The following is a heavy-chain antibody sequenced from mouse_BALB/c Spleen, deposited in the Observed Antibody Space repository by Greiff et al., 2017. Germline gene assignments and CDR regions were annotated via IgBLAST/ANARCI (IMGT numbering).Heavy chain of an antibody. Sequence: EVQVVESGGGLVQPGGSLKLSCAASGFTFSSYTMSWVRQTPEKRLEWVAYISNGGGSTYYPDTVKGRFTISRDNAKNTLYLQMSSLKSEDTAMYYCARHGDYGYYAMDYWGQGTSVTVSS. J-gene: IGHJ4*01. D-gene: IGHD2-4*01. CDR3: ARHGDYGYYAMDY. CDR1: GFTFSSYT. V-gene: IGHV5-12-2*01. CDR2: ISNGGGST.